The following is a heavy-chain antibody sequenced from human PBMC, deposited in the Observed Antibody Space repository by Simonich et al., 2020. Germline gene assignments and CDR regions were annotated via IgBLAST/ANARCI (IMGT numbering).Heavy chain of an antibody. CDR3: ARHDRWLQFYFDY. D-gene: IGHD5-12*01. CDR2: IYYSGST. V-gene: IGHV4-59*08. CDR1: GGSIRRYY. J-gene: IGHJ4*02. Sequence: QVQLQESGPGLVKPSETLSLTCTVSGGSIRRYYWSWIRQPPGKGLEWIGYIYYSGSTNSNPSLNSRVTISVDTSKNQFSLKLSSVTAADTAVYYCARHDRWLQFYFDYWGQGTLVTVSS.